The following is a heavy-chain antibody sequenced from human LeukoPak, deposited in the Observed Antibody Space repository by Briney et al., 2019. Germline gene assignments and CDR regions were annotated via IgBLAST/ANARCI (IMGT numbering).Heavy chain of an antibody. CDR1: GYTFTGYY. D-gene: IGHD6-19*01. Sequence: ASVKLSCKASGYTFTGYYMHWVRHAPGQRLEWMGWINPNSGGTNYAQRFQGRVTMTRDTSISTAYMELSRLRSDDTAVYYCARDSEYSSGWYNYWGQGTLVTVSS. V-gene: IGHV1-2*02. J-gene: IGHJ4*02. CDR2: INPNSGGT. CDR3: ARDSEYSSGWYNY.